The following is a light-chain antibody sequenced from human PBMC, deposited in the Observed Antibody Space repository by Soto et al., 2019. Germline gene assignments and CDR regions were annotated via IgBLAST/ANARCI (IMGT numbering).Light chain of an antibody. CDR3: QAWDSCNV. V-gene: IGLV3-1*01. CDR1: KLGDKY. CDR2: QDS. Sequence: SYELTQPPSVSVSPGQTASITCSGDKLGDKYACWYQQKPGQSPVLVIYQDSKRPSGIPERFSGSNSGNTATLTISGTQAMDEADYYCQAWDSCNVFGTGTKVTVL. J-gene: IGLJ1*01.